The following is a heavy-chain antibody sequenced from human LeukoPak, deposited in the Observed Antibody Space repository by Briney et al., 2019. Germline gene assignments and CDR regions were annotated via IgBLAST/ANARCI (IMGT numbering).Heavy chain of an antibody. J-gene: IGHJ6*02. Sequence: VASVKVSCKASGYTFTSYGISWVRQAPGQGLEWMGWISAYNGNTNYAQKLQGRVTMTTDTSTSTAYMELRSLRSDDTAVYYCARDRLRYFDWQSSGMDVWGQGTTVTVSS. CDR3: ARDRLRYFDWQSSGMDV. V-gene: IGHV1-18*01. CDR1: GYTFTSYG. D-gene: IGHD3-9*01. CDR2: ISAYNGNT.